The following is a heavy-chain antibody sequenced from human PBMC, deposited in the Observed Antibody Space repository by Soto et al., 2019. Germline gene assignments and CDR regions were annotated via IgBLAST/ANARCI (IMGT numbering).Heavy chain of an antibody. V-gene: IGHV3-48*03. CDR1: GFTFSSYE. CDR2: ISSSGSTI. CDR3: ARDRDYYDSSGYCDN. D-gene: IGHD3-22*01. Sequence: LRLSCAASGFTFSSYEMNWVRQAPGKGLEWVSYISSSGSTIYYAESVKGRFTISRDNAKNSLYLQMNSLRAEDTAVYYCARDRDYYDSSGYCDNWGQGTLVTASS. J-gene: IGHJ4*02.